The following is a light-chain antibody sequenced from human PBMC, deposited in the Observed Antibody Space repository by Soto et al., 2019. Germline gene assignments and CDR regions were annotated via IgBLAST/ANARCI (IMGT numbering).Light chain of an antibody. CDR2: GAS. Sequence: DIPVIQSPSSLSASVGDRVTITCRASLRISTYLNWYQHKPGKAPKLLIYGASSLQSGVPSRFSGSGSVTDFTLTISSLHPEDSATYYCQQSHSTPLTFGGGTNLEI. V-gene: IGKV1-39*01. CDR3: QQSHSTPLT. CDR1: LRISTY. J-gene: IGKJ4*01.